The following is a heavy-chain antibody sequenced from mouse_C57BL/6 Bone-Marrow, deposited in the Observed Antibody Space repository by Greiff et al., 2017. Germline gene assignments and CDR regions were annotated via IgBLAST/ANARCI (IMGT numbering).Heavy chain of an antibody. CDR3: ARVPITTVVPFDV. Sequence: ESGPGLVKPSQSLSLTCSVTGYSITSGNYWNWIRQFPGNKLEWMGYISYDGSNNYNPSLKNRISITRDTSKNQFFLKLNSVTTEDTATYYGARVPITTVVPFDVWGTGTTVTVSA. CDR1: GYSITSGNY. CDR2: ISYDGSN. D-gene: IGHD1-1*01. V-gene: IGHV3-6*01. J-gene: IGHJ1*03.